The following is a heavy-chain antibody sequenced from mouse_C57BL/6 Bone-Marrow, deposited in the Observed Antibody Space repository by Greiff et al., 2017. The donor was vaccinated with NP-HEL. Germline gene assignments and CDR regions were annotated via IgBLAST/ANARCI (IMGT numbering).Heavy chain of an antibody. D-gene: IGHD1-1*01. V-gene: IGHV1-55*01. Sequence: VQLQQPGAELVKPGASVKMSCKASGYTFTSYWITWVKQRPGQGLEWIGDIYPGSGSTNYNEKFKSKATLTVDTSSSTAYMQLSSRTSEDSAVYYCARNLITTVDYFDYGGQGTTLTVSS. CDR3: ARNLITTVDYFDY. CDR2: IYPGSGST. J-gene: IGHJ2*01. CDR1: GYTFTSYW.